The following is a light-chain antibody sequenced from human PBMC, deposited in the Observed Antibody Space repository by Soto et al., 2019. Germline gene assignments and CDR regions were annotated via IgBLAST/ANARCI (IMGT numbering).Light chain of an antibody. J-gene: IGLJ1*01. CDR1: SSDVGGHDY. CDR3: SSYTDSDTFYV. Sequence: QSVLTQPASVSGSPGQSITISCNGTSSDVGGHDYISWYQQYPGKAPRLTIFEVTNRPSGVSSRFSGSKSGNTASLPISGLQAEDEADYYCSSYTDSDTFYVFGSGTKLTVL. V-gene: IGLV2-14*01. CDR2: EVT.